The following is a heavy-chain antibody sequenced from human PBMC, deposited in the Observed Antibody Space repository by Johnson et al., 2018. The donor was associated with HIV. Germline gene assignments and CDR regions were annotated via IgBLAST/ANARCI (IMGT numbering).Heavy chain of an antibody. CDR1: GFTFSNYD. Sequence: VQLVESGGGLVQPGGSLRLSCAASGFTFSNYDMHWVRQATGKGLEWVSGIGTTGHTYYAGSVKGRFTISRESAKNSLFLQMNSLRAEDTAVYYCARDLAALDAFDIWGQGTMVTVSS. D-gene: IGHD6-6*01. CDR2: IGTTGHT. J-gene: IGHJ3*02. CDR3: ARDLAALDAFDI. V-gene: IGHV3-13*01.